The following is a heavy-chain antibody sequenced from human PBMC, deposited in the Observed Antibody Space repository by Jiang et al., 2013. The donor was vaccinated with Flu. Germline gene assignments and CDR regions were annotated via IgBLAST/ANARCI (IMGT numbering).Heavy chain of an antibody. D-gene: IGHD6-25*01. J-gene: IGHJ5*02. CDR3: ARDFQSKAATARSSLSP. CDR2: IYYSGST. Sequence: YGSGLVKPSQTLSLTCTVSGGSISSGGYYWSWIRQHPGKGLEWIGYIYYSGSTYYNPSLKSRVTISVDTSKNQFSLKLSSVTAADTAVYYCARDFQSKAATARSSLSPWGQGTLVTVSS. CDR1: GGSISSGGYY. V-gene: IGHV4-31*03.